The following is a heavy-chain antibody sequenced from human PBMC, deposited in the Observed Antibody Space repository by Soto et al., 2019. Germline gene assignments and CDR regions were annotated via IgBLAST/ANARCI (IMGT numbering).Heavy chain of an antibody. CDR2: IVPILDKT. CDR1: GGTFSSYT. D-gene: IGHD6-6*01. V-gene: IGHV1-69*08. Sequence: QVQLVQSGAEVKKPGSSVKVPCKVSGGTFSSYTITWVRQAPGQGLEWMGRIVPILDKTNYAPEFQGRLTITAEKSSTTAFMGLGGLRFADSAIYYCARAVSIQVPAPLGSWGQGTLVTVSS. J-gene: IGHJ5*02. CDR3: ARAVSIQVPAPLGS.